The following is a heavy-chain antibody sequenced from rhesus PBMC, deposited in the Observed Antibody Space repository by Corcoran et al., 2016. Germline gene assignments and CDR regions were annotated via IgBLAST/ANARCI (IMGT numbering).Heavy chain of an antibody. CDR2: IYGNSAST. Sequence: QLQLQESGPGLVKPSETLSVTCAVSGGSISGYYYWSWIRQPPGKGLEWIGYIYGNSASTNYNPSLKNRVTIAKDPSKKQFSLKLSSVTAADTAVYYCARVTEPCGSWNRPFGYWGQGVLVTVSS. D-gene: IGHD6-25*01. CDR3: ARVTEPCGSWNRPFGY. J-gene: IGHJ4*01. V-gene: IGHV4-73*01. CDR1: GGSISGYYY.